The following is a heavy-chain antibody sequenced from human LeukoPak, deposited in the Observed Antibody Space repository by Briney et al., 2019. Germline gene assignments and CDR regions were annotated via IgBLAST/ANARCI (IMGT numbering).Heavy chain of an antibody. J-gene: IGHJ4*02. Sequence: SETLSLTCTVSGGSISSSSYYWGWIRQPPGKGLEWIGSIYYSGSTYYNPSLKSRVTISVDTSKNQFSLKLSSVTAADTAVYYCARALTSGSYPPYFGYWGQGTLVTVSS. CDR2: IYYSGST. D-gene: IGHD1-26*01. CDR1: GGSISSSSYY. CDR3: ARALTSGSYPPYFGY. V-gene: IGHV4-39*07.